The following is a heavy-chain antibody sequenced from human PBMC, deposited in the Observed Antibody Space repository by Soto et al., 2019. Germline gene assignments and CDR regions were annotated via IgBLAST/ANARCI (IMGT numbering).Heavy chain of an antibody. J-gene: IGHJ4*02. CDR1: GGSISSGGYS. CDR2: IYHSGST. Sequence: QLQLQESGSGLVKPSQTLSLTCAVSGGSISSGGYSWSWIRQPPGKGLEWIGYIYHSGSTYYNPPRKRRVTISVDRAKNQFSPKLSSVTAADTAVYYCARGQVVAAQHWGQGTLVTVSS. D-gene: IGHD2-15*01. V-gene: IGHV4-30-2*01. CDR3: ARGQVVAAQH.